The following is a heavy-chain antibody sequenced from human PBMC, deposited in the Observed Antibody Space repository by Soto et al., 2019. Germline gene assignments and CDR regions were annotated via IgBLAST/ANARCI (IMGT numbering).Heavy chain of an antibody. CDR1: GVTFSAFD. CDR2: IGTSGTTI. D-gene: IGHD1-1*01. Sequence: GGSLRLSCAASGVTFSAFDMSWFRKAPGKGVEWVSYIGTSGTTIYYTDSVKGRFTISRDNAKNSLYLQMNSLRVEDTAVYYCAREEGSNSAVTDWGQGIVVT. V-gene: IGHV3-11*01. CDR3: AREEGSNSAVTD. J-gene: IGHJ4*02.